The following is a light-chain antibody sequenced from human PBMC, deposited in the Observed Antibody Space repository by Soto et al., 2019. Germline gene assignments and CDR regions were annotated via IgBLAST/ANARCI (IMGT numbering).Light chain of an antibody. Sequence: QSALTQPTSVSGSPGQSITISCTGNHNGIGTYDYVSWYQQHPGRAPRLLIYGVTTRPSGISDRFSASKSGLTASLTISGLQPEYEADYYCSSFTSTLIYVFGPGTNFTVL. CDR1: HNGIGTYDY. J-gene: IGLJ1*01. V-gene: IGLV2-14*01. CDR3: SSFTSTLIYV. CDR2: GVT.